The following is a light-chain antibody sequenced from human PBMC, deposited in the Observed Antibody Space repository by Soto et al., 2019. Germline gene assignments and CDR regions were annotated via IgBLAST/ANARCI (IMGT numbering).Light chain of an antibody. V-gene: IGKV3-20*01. Sequence: EIVLTQSPGTLSLPPGERATLSCRASQSVSSSYLAWYQQKPGQAPSLLIYGASSRATGIPDRFSGSGSGTDFTLTISRLEREDFAVYYCPQYGSSPPYTFGQGTKLEIK. CDR1: QSVSSSY. CDR2: GAS. J-gene: IGKJ2*01. CDR3: PQYGSSPPYT.